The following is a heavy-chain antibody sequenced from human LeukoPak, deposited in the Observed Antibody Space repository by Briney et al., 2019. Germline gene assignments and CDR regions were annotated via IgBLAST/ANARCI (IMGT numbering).Heavy chain of an antibody. Sequence: GGSLRLSCAASGFTFSSYAMGWVRQAPGKGLEWVSTISGDGGSTYYADSVQGRFTISRDTSKNTLYLQMNSLRAEDTAVYYCAKEFLPGAFDIWGQGAMVTVSS. CDR3: AKEFLPGAFDI. V-gene: IGHV3-23*01. CDR2: ISGDGGST. D-gene: IGHD7-27*01. CDR1: GFTFSSYA. J-gene: IGHJ3*02.